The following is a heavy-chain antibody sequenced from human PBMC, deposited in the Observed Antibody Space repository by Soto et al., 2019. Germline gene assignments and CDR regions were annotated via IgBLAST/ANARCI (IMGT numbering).Heavy chain of an antibody. CDR3: ARGPDIVVVPAAIPAHIGQLLPKPDYYYYGMDV. V-gene: IGHV1-69*13. CDR2: IIPIFGTA. D-gene: IGHD2-2*01. CDR1: GGTFSSYA. Sequence: LVKVSCKASGGTFSSYAISWVLQAPGQGLEWMGGIIPIFGTANYAQKFQGRVTITADESTSTAYMELSSLRSEDTAVYYCARGPDIVVVPAAIPAHIGQLLPKPDYYYYGMDVWGQGTTVTVSS. J-gene: IGHJ6*02.